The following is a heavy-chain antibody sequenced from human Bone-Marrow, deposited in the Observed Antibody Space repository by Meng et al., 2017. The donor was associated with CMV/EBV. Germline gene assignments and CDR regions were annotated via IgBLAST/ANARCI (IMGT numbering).Heavy chain of an antibody. D-gene: IGHD3-3*01. CDR2: IGTAGDT. Sequence: GESLKISCAASGFTFSSYDMHWVRQATGKGLEWVSAIGTAGDTYYPGSVKGRFTISRDNAKNSLFLQMNTLRAEDTAVYHCVSTYYDFWWGQGTLVTVSS. J-gene: IGHJ4*02. CDR1: GFTFSSYD. V-gene: IGHV3-13*01. CDR3: VSTYYDFW.